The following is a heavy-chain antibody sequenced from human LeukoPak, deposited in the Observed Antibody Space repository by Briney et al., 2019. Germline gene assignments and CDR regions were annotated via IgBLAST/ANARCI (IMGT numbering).Heavy chain of an antibody. CDR3: ARESSSGSVFFDY. CDR2: ISSDSSTI. D-gene: IGHD3-22*01. V-gene: IGHV3-48*02. J-gene: IGHJ4*02. CDR1: GFTFNSYN. Sequence: GGSLRLSCAASGFTFNSYNMNWVRQAPGKGLEWVSYISSDSSTIFYADSVKGRFTISRDNVKNSPFLQLNSLRDEDTAVYYCARESSSGSVFFDYWGQGTLVTVSS.